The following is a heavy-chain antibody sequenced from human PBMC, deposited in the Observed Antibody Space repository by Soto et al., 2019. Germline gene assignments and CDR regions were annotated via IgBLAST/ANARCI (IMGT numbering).Heavy chain of an antibody. V-gene: IGHV1-58*01. D-gene: IGHD3-22*01. J-gene: IGHJ3*01. CDR1: GFTFTSSA. CDR2: IVVGSGNK. CDR3: AADSTYYYDSSSYYYPSDAFDV. Sequence: SVKVSCNASGFTFTSSAVQWVRQARGQRLEWIGWIVVGSGNKNYAQKFQERVTITRDMSTRTAYMELSSLRSEDTAVYYCAADSTYYYDSSSYYYPSDAFDVWGQGTIVTV.